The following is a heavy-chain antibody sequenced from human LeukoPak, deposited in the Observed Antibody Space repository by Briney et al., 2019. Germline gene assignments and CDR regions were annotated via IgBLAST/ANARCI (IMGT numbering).Heavy chain of an antibody. D-gene: IGHD3-3*01. Sequence: PGGSLRLSCAASGFIFSTNAMSWVRQAPGKGLEWVSGISNSGSTTYYADSVKGRFTISRDNSKNTLYLQMNTLRAEDTAVYYCAKVDDFWSGYSYYFDYWGQGTLVTVSS. CDR3: AKVDDFWSGYSYYFDY. CDR1: GFIFSTNA. V-gene: IGHV3-23*01. CDR2: ISNSGSTT. J-gene: IGHJ4*02.